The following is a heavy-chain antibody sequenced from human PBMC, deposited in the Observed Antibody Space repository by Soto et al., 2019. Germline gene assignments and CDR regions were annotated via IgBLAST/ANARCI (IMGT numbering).Heavy chain of an antibody. D-gene: IGHD3-3*01. CDR1: GGSISSGGYY. CDR2: IYYSVST. Sequence: QVQLQESGPGLVKPSQTLSLTCTVSGGSISSGGYYWSWIRQHPGKGLEWIGYIYYSVSTYYNPSLKSRVTIAVDTSKNQFSLKLSSVTAADTAVYYCARGAISAYDFDGWFDPWGQGTLVTVSS. CDR3: ARGAISAYDFDGWFDP. J-gene: IGHJ5*02. V-gene: IGHV4-31*03.